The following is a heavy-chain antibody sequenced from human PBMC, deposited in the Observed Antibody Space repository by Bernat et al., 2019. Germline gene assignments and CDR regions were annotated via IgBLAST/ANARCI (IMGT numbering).Heavy chain of an antibody. CDR3: ARPLAAGGTGGAMDV. D-gene: IGHD6-13*01. V-gene: IGHV3-43*02. CDR1: GFTFDDYA. CDR2: ISGDGGIA. Sequence: EVQLVESGGGVVQPGGSLRLSCAASGFTFDDYAMHWVRQGPGKGLEWVSLISGDGGIASYADSLKGRFTTSRDNSKNSLYLQLNSLRSEDTALYYCARPLAAGGTGGAMDVWGQGTTVTVSS. J-gene: IGHJ6*02.